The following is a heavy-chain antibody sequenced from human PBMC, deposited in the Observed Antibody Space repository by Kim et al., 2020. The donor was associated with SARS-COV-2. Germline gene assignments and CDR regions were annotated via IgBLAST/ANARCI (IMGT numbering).Heavy chain of an antibody. CDR1: GFTFSNDW. Sequence: GGSLRLSCAASGFTFSNDWMHWVRQAPGKGLEWVSRINGDASSISYGESVKGRFTTSRDNAKSTLYLQMNSLTAEDTAFYFCAREVGPGGVWSSRLTNWGQGILITVSS. CDR3: AREVGPGGVWSSRLTN. V-gene: IGHV3-74*01. J-gene: IGHJ4*02. CDR2: INGDASSI. D-gene: IGHD3-3*01.